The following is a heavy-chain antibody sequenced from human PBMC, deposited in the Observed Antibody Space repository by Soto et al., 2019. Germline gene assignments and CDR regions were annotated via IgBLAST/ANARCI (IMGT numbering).Heavy chain of an antibody. CDR3: AREADYVNWFDP. CDR1: XASITQYY. V-gene: IGHV4-59*01. D-gene: IGHD4-17*01. Sequence: SETLSLTCTVSXASITQYYWNWIRQSPGKGLEWIVSVSSTGSTVYNPSLTSRVTVSLDTSKNQFSLTLNSVTAADTAVYYCAREADYVNWFDPWGQGTLVTVSS. CDR2: VSSTGST. J-gene: IGHJ5*02.